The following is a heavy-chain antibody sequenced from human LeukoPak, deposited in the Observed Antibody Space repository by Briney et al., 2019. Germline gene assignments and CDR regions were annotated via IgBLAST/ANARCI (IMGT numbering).Heavy chain of an antibody. D-gene: IGHD3-3*01. CDR2: INPSGGST. CDR3: ARVRGGFLEWLIDY. J-gene: IGHJ4*02. CDR1: GYTFTSYD. V-gene: IGHV1-46*01. Sequence: GASVKVSCKASGYTFTSYDINWVRQAPGQGLEWMGIINPSGGSTSYAQKFQGRVTMTRDTSTSTVYMELSSLRSEDTAVYYCARVRGGFLEWLIDYWGQGTLVTVSS.